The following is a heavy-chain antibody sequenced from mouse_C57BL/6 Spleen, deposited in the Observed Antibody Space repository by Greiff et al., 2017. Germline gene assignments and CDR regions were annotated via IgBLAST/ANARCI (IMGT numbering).Heavy chain of an antibody. D-gene: IGHD3-2*02. V-gene: IGHV14-2*01. CDR2: IDPEDGET. CDR1: GFNIKDYY. CDR3: AGDSSGPAWFAY. J-gene: IGHJ3*01. Sequence: VQLQQSGAELVKPGASVKLSCTASGFNIKDYYMPWVKQRTEQGLEWIGRIDPEDGETKYAPKFQGKATITADTSSNTAYLQLSSLPSDDTAVYYCAGDSSGPAWFAYWGQGTLITVSA.